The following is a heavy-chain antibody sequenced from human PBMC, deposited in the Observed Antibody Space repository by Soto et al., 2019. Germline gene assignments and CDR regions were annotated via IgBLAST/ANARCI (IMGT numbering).Heavy chain of an antibody. D-gene: IGHD3-10*01. CDR3: AKDITTVRAFDY. CDR2: ISYDGSNK. Sequence: GGSLRLSCAASGFTFSSYGMHWVRQAPGKGLEWVAVISYDGSNKYYADSVKGRFTISRDNSKNTLYLQMNSLRAEDTAVYYCAKDITTVRAFDYWGQGTLVTVSS. V-gene: IGHV3-30*18. CDR1: GFTFSSYG. J-gene: IGHJ4*02.